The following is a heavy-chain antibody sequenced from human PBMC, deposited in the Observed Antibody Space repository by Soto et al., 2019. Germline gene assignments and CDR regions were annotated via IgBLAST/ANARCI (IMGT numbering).Heavy chain of an antibody. CDR3: ARVRGPYSNYGYDAFDI. D-gene: IGHD4-4*01. V-gene: IGHV1-2*04. CDR2: INPNSGGT. CDR1: GYTFNGYY. J-gene: IGHJ3*02. Sequence: ASVKVSCKASGYTFNGYYMHWVRQAPGQGLEWMGWINPNSGGTNYAQKFQGWVTMTRDTSISTAYMELSRLRSDDTAVYYCARVRGPYSNYGYDAFDIWGQGTMVTVSS.